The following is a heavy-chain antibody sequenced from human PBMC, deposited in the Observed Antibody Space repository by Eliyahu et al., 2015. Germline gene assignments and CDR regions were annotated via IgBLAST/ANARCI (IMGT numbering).Heavy chain of an antibody. D-gene: IGHD4-17*01. J-gene: IGHJ1*01. CDR1: GFTFSNAW. CDR2: IKSKTDGGTT. Sequence: EVQLVESGGGLVKPGGSLRLSCAASGFTFSNAWMXWVRQAPGKGLEWGGRIKSKTDGGTTDYAAPVKGRFTISRDDSKNTLYLQMNSLKTEDTAVYYCTTGYGDYVPAEYFQHWGQGTLVTVSS. V-gene: IGHV3-15*01. CDR3: TTGYGDYVPAEYFQH.